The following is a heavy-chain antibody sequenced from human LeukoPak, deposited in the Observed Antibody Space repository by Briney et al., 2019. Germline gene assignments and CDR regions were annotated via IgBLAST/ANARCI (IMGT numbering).Heavy chain of an antibody. Sequence: GASVKVSCKASGYTFTDYYLHWVRQAPGQGLKWLGWINPNSGTTSYAQKFQGRVTMTRDTPSRTVYMDLSGLRSDDTAIYYCSRRIIMLSGVVPPGVDVWGQGTMVTVSS. J-gene: IGHJ6*02. D-gene: IGHD3-3*01. CDR3: SRRIIMLSGVVPPGVDV. CDR2: INPNSGTT. V-gene: IGHV1-2*02. CDR1: GYTFTDYY.